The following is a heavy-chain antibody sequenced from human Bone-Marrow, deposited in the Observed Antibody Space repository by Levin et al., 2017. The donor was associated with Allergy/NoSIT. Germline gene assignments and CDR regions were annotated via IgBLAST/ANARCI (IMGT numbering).Heavy chain of an antibody. CDR3: ARGLGVSTVTTSYYYGMDV. J-gene: IGHJ6*02. D-gene: IGHD4-11*01. CDR2: ISHDGSNK. Sequence: PGGSLRLSCAASGFTFSRYAMHWVRQAPGKGLEWVTVISHDGSNKYYADSVKGRFTISRDNSKNTLYLQMNSLRAEDTAVYYCARGLGVSTVTTSYYYGMDVWGQGTTVTVSS. V-gene: IGHV3-30-3*01. CDR1: GFTFSRYA.